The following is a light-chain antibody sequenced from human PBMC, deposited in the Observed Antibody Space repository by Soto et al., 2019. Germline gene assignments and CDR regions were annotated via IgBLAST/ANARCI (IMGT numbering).Light chain of an antibody. Sequence: EIVLTQSPATLSLSPGERAILSCGASQRIIASLAWYQQKPGQAPRLLIYGDSTRAGGVPARFSGSGSGTNFTLTISGLETEDFATYYCQQYENLPLTFGGGTHVE. CDR3: QQYENLPLT. CDR1: QRIIAS. J-gene: IGKJ4*01. CDR2: GDS. V-gene: IGKV3-11*01.